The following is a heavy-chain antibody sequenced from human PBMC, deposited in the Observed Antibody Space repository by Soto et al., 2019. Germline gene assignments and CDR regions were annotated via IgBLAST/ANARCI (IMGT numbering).Heavy chain of an antibody. CDR2: IDNDGSAT. CDR3: ARDNWNSY. Sequence: EVQLVESGGGLVQPGGSLRLSCVASGFTFNIYWMHWVRQPPGKGLEWVSRIDNDGSATTYADSVKGRFTISRDNAKNTLFLQMNTLRVDDTAVYYSARDNWNSYWGQGTLVTVSS. J-gene: IGHJ4*02. D-gene: IGHD1-1*01. CDR1: GFTFNIYW. V-gene: IGHV3-74*01.